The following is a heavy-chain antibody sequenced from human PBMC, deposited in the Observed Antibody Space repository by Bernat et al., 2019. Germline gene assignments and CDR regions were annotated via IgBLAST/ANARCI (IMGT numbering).Heavy chain of an antibody. J-gene: IGHJ3*02. CDR1: GFTFTDYW. D-gene: IGHD3-3*01. Sequence: EVLLVESGGGLVQPGGSLRLSCAASGFTFTDYWMHWVRQAPGKGLVWVSRINNDGSDTIYADSVKGRFTLYRDNAKNTLYLQMNSLRVEDAAVYYCARGGWSHGFDIWGQGTMVTVSS. CDR3: ARGGWSHGFDI. V-gene: IGHV3-74*01. CDR2: INNDGSDT.